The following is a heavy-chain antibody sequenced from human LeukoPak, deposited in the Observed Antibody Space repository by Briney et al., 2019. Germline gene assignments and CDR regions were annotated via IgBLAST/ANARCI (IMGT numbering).Heavy chain of an antibody. CDR1: GFTFSSYA. CDR2: ISSGISTI. D-gene: IGHD2-15*01. J-gene: IGHJ5*02. CDR3: VRDPYCGGGSCSLDH. Sequence: GGSLRLSCAASGFTFSSYAMNWVRQAPGKGLEWVSYISSGISTIFYADSVKGRFTISRDNAKNSLYLQMNSLRVVDTAVYYCVRDPYCGGGSCSLDHWGQGTLVTVSS. V-gene: IGHV3-48*01.